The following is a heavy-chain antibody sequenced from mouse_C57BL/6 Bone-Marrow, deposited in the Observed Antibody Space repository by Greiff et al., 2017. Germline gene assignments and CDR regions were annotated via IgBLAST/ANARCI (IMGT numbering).Heavy chain of an antibody. V-gene: IGHV1-55*01. Sequence: QVHVKQPGAELVKPGASVKMSCKASGYTFTSYWITWVKQRPGQGLEWIGDIYPGSGSTNYNEKFKSKATLTVDTSSSTAYMQLSSLTSEDSAVYYCARRLLRFAYWGQGTLVTVSA. D-gene: IGHD1-1*01. CDR3: ARRLLRFAY. J-gene: IGHJ3*01. CDR1: GYTFTSYW. CDR2: IYPGSGST.